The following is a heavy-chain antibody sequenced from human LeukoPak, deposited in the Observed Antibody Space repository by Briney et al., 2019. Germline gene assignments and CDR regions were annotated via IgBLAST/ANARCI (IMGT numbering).Heavy chain of an antibody. Sequence: PGGSLRLSCAASGFTFDDYAMHWVRQAPGKGLEWVSGISWNSGSIGYADSVKGRFTISRDNAKNSLYLQMNSLRAEDTALYYCAKDTYYDILTGYQDAFDIWGQGTMVTVSS. CDR2: ISWNSGSI. J-gene: IGHJ3*02. D-gene: IGHD3-9*01. V-gene: IGHV3-9*01. CDR3: AKDTYYDILTGYQDAFDI. CDR1: GFTFDDYA.